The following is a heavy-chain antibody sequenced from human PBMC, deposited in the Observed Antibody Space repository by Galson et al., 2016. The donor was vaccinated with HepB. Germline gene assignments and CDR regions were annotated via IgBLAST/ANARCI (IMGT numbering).Heavy chain of an antibody. Sequence: CAISGDSVSSNTNAWNWLRQSPSRGLEWLGRIYYRSTWMEDCAPSLTGRISIDPDTSKNQFSLQLTSVTPEDTAVYYCALSLPSCRGGSCYGHWGQGTLVTVST. V-gene: IGHV6-1*01. CDR2: IYYRSTWME. CDR3: ALSLPSCRGGSCYGH. D-gene: IGHD2-15*01. CDR1: GDSVSSNTNA. J-gene: IGHJ4*02.